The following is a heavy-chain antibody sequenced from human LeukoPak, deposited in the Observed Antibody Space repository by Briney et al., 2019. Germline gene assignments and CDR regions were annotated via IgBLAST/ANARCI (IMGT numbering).Heavy chain of an antibody. D-gene: IGHD3-10*01. V-gene: IGHV3-23*01. CDR1: GFTFSSYA. CDR2: IRGSGGST. J-gene: IGHJ5*02. Sequence: GGSLRLSCAASGFTFSSYAMSWVRQAPGKGLEWVSAIRGSGGSTYYADSVKGRFTISRDNSKNTLYLQMNSLRAEDTAVYYCAALSYGSGNNWFDPWGQGTLVTVSS. CDR3: AALSYGSGNNWFDP.